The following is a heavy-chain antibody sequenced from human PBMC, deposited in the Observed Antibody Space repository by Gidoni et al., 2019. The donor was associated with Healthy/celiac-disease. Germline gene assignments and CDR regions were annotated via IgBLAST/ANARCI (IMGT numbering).Heavy chain of an antibody. CDR3: ARRGGATPYDY. J-gene: IGHJ4*02. Sequence: QVQLQESGPGLVKPSETLSLTCAVSGYSISSGYYWGWIRQPPGKGLEWIGSIYHSGSTYYNPSLKSRVIISVDTSKNQFSLKLSSVTAADTAVYYCARRGGATPYDYWGQGTLVTVSS. CDR2: IYHSGST. D-gene: IGHD1-26*01. CDR1: GYSISSGYY. V-gene: IGHV4-38-2*01.